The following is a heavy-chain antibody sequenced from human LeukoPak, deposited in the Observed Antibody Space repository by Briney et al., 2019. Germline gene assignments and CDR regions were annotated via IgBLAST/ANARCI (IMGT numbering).Heavy chain of an antibody. CDR1: GFSISTGYY. CDR3: ARDQGRYASAYQDY. Sequence: SETLSLTCTVSGFSISTGYYWGWIRQPPGKGLEWIGSISHNGITYYNPSLKSRVTISVDTSRNRFPLKLTSVTAADTAVYYCARDQGRYASAYQDYWGQGTLVTVSS. CDR2: ISHNGIT. D-gene: IGHD2-15*01. V-gene: IGHV4-38-2*02. J-gene: IGHJ4*02.